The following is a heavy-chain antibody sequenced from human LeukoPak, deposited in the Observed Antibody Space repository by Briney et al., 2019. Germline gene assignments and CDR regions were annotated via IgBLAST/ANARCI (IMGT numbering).Heavy chain of an antibody. CDR1: GGSISSSSYY. Sequence: SETLSLTCTVSGGSISSSSYYWGWIRQPPGKGLEWIGSIYYSGSTYYNPSLKSRVTISVDTSKNQFSLKLGSVTAADTAVYYCARRRISEFSSSWYYFDYWGQGTLVTVSS. J-gene: IGHJ4*02. CDR2: IYYSGST. V-gene: IGHV4-39*01. D-gene: IGHD6-13*01. CDR3: ARRRISEFSSSWYYFDY.